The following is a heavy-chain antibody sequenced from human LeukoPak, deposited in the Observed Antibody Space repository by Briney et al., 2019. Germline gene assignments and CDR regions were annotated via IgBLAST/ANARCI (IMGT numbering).Heavy chain of an antibody. CDR3: ATPPPASDTGGSQPGYIDY. D-gene: IGHD2-8*02. Sequence: GGSLGLSCAVSGFTFSNYAMRGVRQAPGQGLQWLSTITSSGTSTLYADALKGRFTNPRDNSRNTLYLQMNSLRAEDTAVYYCATPPPASDTGGSQPGYIDYWGQGILVTVS. CDR1: GFTFSNYA. CDR2: ITSSGTST. J-gene: IGHJ4*02. V-gene: IGHV3-23*01.